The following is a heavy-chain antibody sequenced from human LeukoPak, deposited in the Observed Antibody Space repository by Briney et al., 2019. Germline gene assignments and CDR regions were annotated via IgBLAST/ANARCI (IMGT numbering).Heavy chain of an antibody. J-gene: IGHJ5*02. Sequence: SVKVSCKASGGTFSGYAISWVRQAPGQGLEWMGRIIPIFGTANYAQKFQGRVTITTDESTSTAYMELSSLRSEDTAVYYCARDGRAVSWYNWNYDLENWFDPWGQGTLVTVSS. CDR1: GGTFSGYA. CDR2: IIPIFGTA. D-gene: IGHD1-7*01. V-gene: IGHV1-69*05. CDR3: ARDGRAVSWYNWNYDLENWFDP.